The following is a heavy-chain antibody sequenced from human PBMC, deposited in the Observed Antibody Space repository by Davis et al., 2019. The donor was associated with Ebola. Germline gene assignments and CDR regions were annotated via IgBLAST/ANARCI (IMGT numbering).Heavy chain of an antibody. V-gene: IGHV4-39*01. Sequence: PSETLSLTCTVSGDSISRSDYYWGWIRQPPGQGLEWVGTISYSGGTDYSPSLKSRVTISVDTSKTRFSLILSSVSAADAALYYCARIFNTGVGGRGFFEIWGRGTKVTVSS. J-gene: IGHJ3*02. D-gene: IGHD1-26*01. CDR3: ARIFNTGVGGRGFFEI. CDR2: ISYSGGT. CDR1: GDSISRSDYY.